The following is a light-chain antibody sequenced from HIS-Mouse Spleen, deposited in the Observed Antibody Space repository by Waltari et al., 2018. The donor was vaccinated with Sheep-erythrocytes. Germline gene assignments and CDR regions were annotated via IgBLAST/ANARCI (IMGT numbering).Light chain of an antibody. J-gene: IGKJ2*01. V-gene: IGKV2-28*01. CDR3: MQALQTMYT. CDR1: QSLLHSNGYNY. CDR2: LGS. Sequence: TQPRSVSGSPGQSVTISCRSSQSLLHSNGYNYLDWYLQKPGQSPQLLIYLGSNPASGVPDRFSGSGSGTDFTLKISRVEAEDVGVYYCMQALQTMYTFGQGTKLEIK.